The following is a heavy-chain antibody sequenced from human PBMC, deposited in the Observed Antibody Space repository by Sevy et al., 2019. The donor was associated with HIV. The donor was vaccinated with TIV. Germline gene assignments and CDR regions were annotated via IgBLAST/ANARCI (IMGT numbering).Heavy chain of an antibody. Sequence: GGSLRLSCAASGFTVSSYYMSWVRQAPGKGLEWVSLIYTGGATYYEDSLKCRFTISKDNSKKTVFLQMDGLRTEDTAVYYCACDVGADCGDDCFLGWFDSWGQGALVTVSS. CDR2: IYTGGAT. J-gene: IGHJ5*01. CDR3: ACDVGADCGDDCFLGWFDS. D-gene: IGHD2-21*02. CDR1: GFTVSSYY. V-gene: IGHV3-66*02.